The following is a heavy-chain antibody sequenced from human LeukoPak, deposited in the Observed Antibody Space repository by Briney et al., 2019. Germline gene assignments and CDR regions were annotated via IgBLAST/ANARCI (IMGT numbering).Heavy chain of an antibody. D-gene: IGHD3-22*01. J-gene: IGHJ4*02. CDR1: GFTFSSYA. Sequence: GGSLRLSCAASGFTFSSYAMSWVRQAPGKGLVWVSRINTDGSSTSYADSVKGRFTISRDNAKNTLYLQMNSLRAEDTAVYYCARDFDYDSSGYYFDYWGQGTLVTVSS. CDR2: INTDGSST. CDR3: ARDFDYDSSGYYFDY. V-gene: IGHV3-74*01.